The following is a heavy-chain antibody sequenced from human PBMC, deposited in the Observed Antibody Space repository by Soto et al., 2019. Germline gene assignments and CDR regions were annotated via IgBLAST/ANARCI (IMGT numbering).Heavy chain of an antibody. D-gene: IGHD5-18*01. Sequence: EVQLLESGGGLVQPGGSLRLSCAASGFTFSNYAMSWVRQAPGKGLEWVSTISTSGGSTYSADSVKGRFTISRYNSKNMLYLPSKSLRAEDPSVYYCARDGLGAYTYGSYYFDYWGQGTLVTVSS. CDR3: ARDGLGAYTYGSYYFDY. J-gene: IGHJ4*02. CDR2: ISTSGGST. V-gene: IGHV3-23*01. CDR1: GFTFSNYA.